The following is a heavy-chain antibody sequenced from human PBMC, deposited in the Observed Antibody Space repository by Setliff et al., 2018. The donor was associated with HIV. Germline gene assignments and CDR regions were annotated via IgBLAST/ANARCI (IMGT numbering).Heavy chain of an antibody. Sequence: GGSLRLSCAASGFTFSSYAMGWVRQAPGKGLEWVGNINQDGSEENYVDSVKGRFTISRDNAKKSLYLQMNSLRGEDTAVYYCARKLRPGHGVDVWGQGTTVTVSS. V-gene: IGHV3-7*01. D-gene: IGHD3-10*01. J-gene: IGHJ6*02. CDR1: GFTFSSYA. CDR2: INQDGSEE. CDR3: ARKLRPGHGVDV.